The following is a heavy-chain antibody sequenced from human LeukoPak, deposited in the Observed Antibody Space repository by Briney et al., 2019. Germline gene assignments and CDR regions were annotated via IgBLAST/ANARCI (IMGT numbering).Heavy chain of an antibody. CDR1: GGSISSGGYY. Sequence: SETLSLTCTVSGGSISSGGYYWSWIRQPPGKGLEWIGYIYHSGSTYYNPSLKSRVTISVDRSKNQFSLKLSSVTAADTAVYFCARGGDREYYDTSGYDYYYYMDVWGKGTTVTVSS. D-gene: IGHD3-22*01. V-gene: IGHV4-30-2*01. J-gene: IGHJ6*03. CDR2: IYHSGST. CDR3: ARGGDREYYDTSGYDYYYYMDV.